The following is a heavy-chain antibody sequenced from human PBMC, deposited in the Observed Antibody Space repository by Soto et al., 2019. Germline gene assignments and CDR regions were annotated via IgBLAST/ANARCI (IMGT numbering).Heavy chain of an antibody. CDR3: ARGGPAAPVAGFDP. CDR1: GDSLSSGGYY. J-gene: IGHJ5*02. Sequence: QVQLQESGPGLVKPSQTLSLTCTVSGDSLSSGGYYWTWIRQHPGMGLEWIGYIFYTGSTYYNPSLKSRLTISVDTSKSHFSLKLSSVTAADTAVYYSARGGPAAPVAGFDPWGQGTLVTVSS. V-gene: IGHV4-31*03. CDR2: IFYTGST. D-gene: IGHD2-2*01.